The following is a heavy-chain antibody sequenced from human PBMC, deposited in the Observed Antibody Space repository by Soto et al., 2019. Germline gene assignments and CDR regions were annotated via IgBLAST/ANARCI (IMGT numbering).Heavy chain of an antibody. D-gene: IGHD2-21*02. CDR3: ARERPNEPHRGGDCPDY. CDR2: ISSSGSTI. V-gene: IGHV3-11*01. CDR1: GFTFSDYY. J-gene: IGHJ4*02. Sequence: GGSLRLSCAASGFTFSDYYMSWIRQAPGKGLEWVSYISSSGSTIYYADSVKGRFTISRDNAKNSLYLQMNSPRAEDTAVYYCARERPNEPHRGGDCPDYWGQGTLVTVSS.